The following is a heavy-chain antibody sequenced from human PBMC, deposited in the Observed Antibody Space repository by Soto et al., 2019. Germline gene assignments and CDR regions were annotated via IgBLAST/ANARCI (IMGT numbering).Heavy chain of an antibody. CDR2: IYYSGST. D-gene: IGHD3-16*01. CDR3: ARDSWGTLDY. CDR1: GGSISSYY. J-gene: IGHJ4*02. V-gene: IGHV4-59*01. Sequence: PSETLSLTCTVSGGSISSYYWSWIRQPPGKGLEWIGYIYYSGSTNYNPSLKSRVTISVDTSKNQFSLKLSSVTAADTAVYYCARDSWGTLDYWSQGTRVTVCS.